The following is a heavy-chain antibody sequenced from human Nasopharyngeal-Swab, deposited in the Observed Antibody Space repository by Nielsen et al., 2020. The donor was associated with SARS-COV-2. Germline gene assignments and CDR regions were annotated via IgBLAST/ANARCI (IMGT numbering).Heavy chain of an antibody. V-gene: IGHV3-30*03. Sequence: GESLKISCAASGFTFSSYGMHWVRQAPGKGLEWVAVISYDGSNKYYADSVKGRFTISRDNAKNTLYLQMNSLRAEDTAVYYCARDLRDVSDYGDYVPFDYWGQGTLVTVSS. CDR3: ARDLRDVSDYGDYVPFDY. CDR1: GFTFSSYG. D-gene: IGHD4-17*01. J-gene: IGHJ4*02. CDR2: ISYDGSNK.